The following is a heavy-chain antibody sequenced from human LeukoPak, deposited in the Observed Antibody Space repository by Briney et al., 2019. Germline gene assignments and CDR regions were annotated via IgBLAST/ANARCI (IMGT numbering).Heavy chain of an antibody. V-gene: IGHV4-34*01. Sequence: SETLSLTCAVYGGSFSGYYWSWLRQPPGKGLEWIGEIDQSGSTNYNPSLKSRVTITIDTSKNQFSLKLNSVTAADTAVYYCAINGGSGSYYKSDYWGQGTLVTVSS. CDR1: GGSFSGYY. J-gene: IGHJ4*02. CDR3: AINGGSGSYYKSDY. D-gene: IGHD3-10*01. CDR2: IDQSGST.